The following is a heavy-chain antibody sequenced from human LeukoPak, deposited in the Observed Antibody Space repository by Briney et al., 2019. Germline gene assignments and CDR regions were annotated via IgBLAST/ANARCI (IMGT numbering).Heavy chain of an antibody. CDR1: GFTVSSNY. J-gene: IGHJ4*02. CDR2: IYSGGST. V-gene: IGHV3-66*02. D-gene: IGHD2-2*02. Sequence: GGSLRLSCAASGFTVSSNYMSWVRQAPGRGLEWVSVIYSGGSTYYADSVKGRFTISRDNSKNTLYLQMNSLRAEDTAVYYCAREVVPAAIGSDYWGQGTLVPVSS. CDR3: AREVVPAAIGSDY.